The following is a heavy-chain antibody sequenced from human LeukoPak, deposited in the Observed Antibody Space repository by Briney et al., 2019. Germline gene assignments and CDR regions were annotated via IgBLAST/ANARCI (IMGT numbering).Heavy chain of an antibody. Sequence: SQTLSLTCTVSGGSISSGDYYWSWIRQPPGKGLEWIGYIYYSGSTYYNPSLKSRVTMSVDTSKNQFSLKLSSVTAADTAVYYCARNADKNYGDYSYYYYYMDVWGKGTTVTVSS. CDR3: ARNADKNYGDYSYYYYYMDV. CDR2: IYYSGST. J-gene: IGHJ6*03. CDR1: GGSISSGDYY. V-gene: IGHV4-30-4*08. D-gene: IGHD4-17*01.